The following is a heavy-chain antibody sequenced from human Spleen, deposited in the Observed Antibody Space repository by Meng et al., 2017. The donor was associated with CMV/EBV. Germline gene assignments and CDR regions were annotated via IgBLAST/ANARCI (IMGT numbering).Heavy chain of an antibody. Sequence: GESLKISCAASGFDFSSYGMSWVRQAPGKGLEWVSYMTAGSSGGTIYYADSVKGRFTISRDSAKDSLYLQMSDLRVEDTAIYYCARMPARGWFDPWGQGTLVTVSS. D-gene: IGHD6-6*01. CDR3: ARMPARGWFDP. J-gene: IGHJ5*02. CDR1: GFDFSSYG. V-gene: IGHV3-48*04. CDR2: MTAGSSGGTI.